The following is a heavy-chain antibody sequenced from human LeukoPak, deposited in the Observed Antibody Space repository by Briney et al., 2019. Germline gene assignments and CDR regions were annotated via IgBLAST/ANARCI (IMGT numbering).Heavy chain of an antibody. V-gene: IGHV3-7*01. CDR2: IKQDGSEK. D-gene: IGHD4-11*01. CDR3: ASEFFPATTVPRDY. CDR1: GFTFSSYW. J-gene: IGHJ4*02. Sequence: PGGSLRLSCAASGFTFSSYWMSWVRQAPGKGLEWVANIKQDGSEKYYVDSVKGRFTISRDNAKNSLYLQMNSLRAEDTAVYYCASEFFPATTVPRDYWGQGTLVVIVSS.